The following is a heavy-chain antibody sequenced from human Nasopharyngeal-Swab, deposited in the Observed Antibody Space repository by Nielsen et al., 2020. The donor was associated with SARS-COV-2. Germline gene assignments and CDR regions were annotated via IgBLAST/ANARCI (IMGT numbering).Heavy chain of an antibody. CDR2: IYYSGST. V-gene: IGHV4-59*08. J-gene: IGHJ4*02. CDR3: ARHAYGGNSDGLFDY. D-gene: IGHD4-23*01. CDR1: GGSISRYY. Sequence: SETLSLTCTVSGGSISRYYWSWIRQPSGKGLEWIGYIYYSGSTNYNPSLKSRVTISVDTSKNQFSLKLSSVTAADTAVYYCARHAYGGNSDGLFDYWGQGTLVTVSS.